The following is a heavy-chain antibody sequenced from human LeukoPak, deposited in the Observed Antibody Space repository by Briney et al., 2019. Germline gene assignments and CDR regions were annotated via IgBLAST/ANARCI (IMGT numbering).Heavy chain of an antibody. CDR1: GGSISSYY. J-gene: IGHJ3*02. V-gene: IGHV4-59*01. CDR3: ARESWYCSSTSCYRTPDAFDI. CDR2: VYYSGST. D-gene: IGHD2-2*02. Sequence: SETLSLTCTVSGGSISSYYWSWIRQPPGKGLEWIGYVYYSGSTNYNPSLKSRVTISVDTSKNQFSLKLSSVTAADTAVYYCARESWYCSSTSCYRTPDAFDIWGQGTMVTVSS.